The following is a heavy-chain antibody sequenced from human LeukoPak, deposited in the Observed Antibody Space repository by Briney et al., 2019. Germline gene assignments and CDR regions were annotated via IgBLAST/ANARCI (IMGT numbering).Heavy chain of an antibody. CDR2: IKQDGSET. J-gene: IGHJ5*02. V-gene: IGHV3-7*01. CDR3: ARGMTTVTTRFDP. D-gene: IGHD4-17*01. CDR1: GFSFSNSW. Sequence: GGSLRLSCAASGFSFSNSWMTWVRQSPGKGLEWVANIKQDGSETYYVDSVMGRFTISRLNAKNSLYLQMNSLRAEDTAVYYCARGMTTVTTRFDPWGQGTLVTVSS.